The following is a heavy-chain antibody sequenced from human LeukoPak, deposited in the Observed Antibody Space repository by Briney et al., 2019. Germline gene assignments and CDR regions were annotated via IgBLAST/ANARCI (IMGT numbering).Heavy chain of an antibody. CDR2: IRDDGSNK. V-gene: IGHV3-30*02. Sequence: GGSLRLSCAASGFTFTIYGMHSVRQAPGKGLEWVAFIRDDGSNKHYVDSVKGRFTISRDNSKTTLYLQMNSLRAEDTAIYYCASDDYWGQGTLVAVSS. J-gene: IGHJ4*02. CDR3: ASDDY. CDR1: GFTFTIYG.